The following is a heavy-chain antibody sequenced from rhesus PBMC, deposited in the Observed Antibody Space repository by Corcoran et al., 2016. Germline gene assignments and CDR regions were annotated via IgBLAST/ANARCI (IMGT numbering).Heavy chain of an antibody. CDR1: GDSVSSNSAT. CDR3: ARRDTVTKYYFDY. Sequence: QVQLQESGPGLVKPSQTLSLTCPISGDSVSSNSATWNLIRPSPSRGLEWHGRTYYRSKWYNDYAQSVQNRISINPDTSKNQFSLQLNSVTPEDMVVYYCARRDTVTKYYFDYWGQGVLVTVSS. CDR2: TYYRSKWYN. D-gene: IGHD4-23*01. J-gene: IGHJ4*01. V-gene: IGHV6-1*01.